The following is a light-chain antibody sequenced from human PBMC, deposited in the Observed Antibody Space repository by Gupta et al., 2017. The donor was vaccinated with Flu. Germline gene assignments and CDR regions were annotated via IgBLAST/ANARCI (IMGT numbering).Light chain of an antibody. CDR1: QDIINY. V-gene: IGKV1-33*01. CDR3: QQYDNRPSIT. Sequence: DIQMTQSPSSLAASIGDKVTITCQASQDIINYLNWYQQKPGKAPQLLIYGASNLETGVSSRFSGSGSGTDFTFTISSLQPEDIATYYCQQYDNRPSITFGQGTRLEIK. J-gene: IGKJ5*01. CDR2: GAS.